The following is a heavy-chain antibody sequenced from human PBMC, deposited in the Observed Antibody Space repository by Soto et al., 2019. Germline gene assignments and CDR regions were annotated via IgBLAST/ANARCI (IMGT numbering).Heavy chain of an antibody. CDR2: INHSGST. CDR3: ARGRHILTGYYRDLNYGMDV. J-gene: IGHJ6*02. V-gene: IGHV4-34*01. CDR1: GGSFSGYY. Sequence: PSETLSLTCAVYGGSFSGYYWSWIRQPPGKGLEWIGEINHSGSTNYNPSLKSRVTISVDTSKNQFSLKLSSVTAADTAVYYCARGRHILTGYYRDLNYGMDVWAQGTTVTVSS. D-gene: IGHD3-9*01.